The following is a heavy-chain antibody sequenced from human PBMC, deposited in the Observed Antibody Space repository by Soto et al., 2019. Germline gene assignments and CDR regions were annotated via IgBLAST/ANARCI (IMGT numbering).Heavy chain of an antibody. V-gene: IGHV3-48*02. J-gene: IGHJ4*02. Sequence: QLMESGGGLVQPGGSLRLSCVASGFTFSIYSMTWVRQAPGKGLEWVSDISSESSAIYYADSVRGRFTISRDNAKNSLYLQMNSLRDEDTAVDYCARGRLWSFDFWVQGTLVTVSS. CDR2: ISSESSAI. CDR1: GFTFSIYS. D-gene: IGHD3-10*01. CDR3: ARGRLWSFDF.